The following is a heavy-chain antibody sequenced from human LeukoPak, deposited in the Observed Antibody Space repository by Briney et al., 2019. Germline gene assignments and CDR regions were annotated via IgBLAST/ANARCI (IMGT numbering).Heavy chain of an antibody. J-gene: IGHJ4*02. Sequence: PSETLSLTCTVSGGSINTYYWTWIRQPPGKGLEWIGYVSCSGNTNYHPSLKSRVSISVDPSKNQFSLRLSSVTAADTAVYYCARYGAPYYYDTSGYSKWGQGTLVTVSS. CDR1: GGSINTYY. CDR3: ARYGAPYYYDTSGYSK. V-gene: IGHV4-59*01. CDR2: VSCSGNT. D-gene: IGHD3-22*01.